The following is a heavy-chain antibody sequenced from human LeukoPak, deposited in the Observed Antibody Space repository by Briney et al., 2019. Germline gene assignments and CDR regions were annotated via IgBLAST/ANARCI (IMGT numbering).Heavy chain of an antibody. CDR2: IYYSGST. D-gene: IGHD3-10*01. J-gene: IGHJ4*02. Sequence: SETLSLTCTVSGGSISSGGYYWSWIRQHPGKGLEWIGYIYYSGSTYYNPSLKSRVTISVDTSKNQFSLKLSSVTAADTAVYYCAREAGTVRGNTSGDYWGQGTLVTVSS. CDR1: GGSISSGGYY. V-gene: IGHV4-31*03. CDR3: AREAGTVRGNTSGDY.